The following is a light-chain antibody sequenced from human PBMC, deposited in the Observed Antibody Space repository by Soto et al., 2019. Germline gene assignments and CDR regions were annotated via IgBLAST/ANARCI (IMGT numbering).Light chain of an antibody. V-gene: IGKV3-15*01. CDR3: QQYNNWPLT. CDR2: GAS. CDR1: QSVSTN. Sequence: EVVVTQSPATLSVSPGERVTLSCRASQSVSTNLAGYQQKPGQAPRHLISGASTRATDIPARFSGSGSGTEFTLTISSLQSEDLAVYYCQQYNNWPLTFGGGTKVEIK. J-gene: IGKJ4*01.